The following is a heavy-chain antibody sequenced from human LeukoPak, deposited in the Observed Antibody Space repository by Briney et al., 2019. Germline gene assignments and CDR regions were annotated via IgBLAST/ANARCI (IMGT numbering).Heavy chain of an antibody. CDR2: ISGDGDNT. J-gene: IGHJ5*02. Sequence: GGSLRLSCEASGFTFSAYAMTWVRQAPGQGLEWISLISGDGDNTYYADSVKGRFTISRDTSTNSLYLQMSSLRAEDTAFYYCAKGVRSGTYYNCFDPWGQGTLVTVSS. CDR3: AKGVRSGTYYNCFDP. V-gene: IGHV3-43*02. CDR1: GFTFSAYA. D-gene: IGHD1-26*01.